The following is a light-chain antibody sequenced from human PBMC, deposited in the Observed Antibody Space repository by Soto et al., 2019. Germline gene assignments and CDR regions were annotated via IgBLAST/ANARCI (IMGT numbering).Light chain of an antibody. CDR2: RDS. CDR1: NIGSKN. CDR3: QVWDSSPVV. V-gene: IGLV3-9*01. J-gene: IGLJ2*01. Sequence: SYELTQPLSVSVALGQTARINCGANNIGSKNVHWYQQKPGQAPVLVIYRDSKRPSGIPERFSGSNSGKTATLTISRAQAGDEADYYCQVWDSSPVVFGGGTKVTVL.